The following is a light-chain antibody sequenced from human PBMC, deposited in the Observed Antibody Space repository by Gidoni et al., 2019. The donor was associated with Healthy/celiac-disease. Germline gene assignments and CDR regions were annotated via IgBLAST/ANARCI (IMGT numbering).Light chain of an antibody. Sequence: DIQMTQSPYTLSASVGDRVTITCRASQSISSWLAWYQQKPGKAPKLLIYKASSLESGVPSRFSGSGSGTEFTLTISSLQPDDFATYYCQQYNSYSGFGQGTKVEIK. J-gene: IGKJ1*01. CDR2: KAS. CDR1: QSISSW. V-gene: IGKV1-5*03. CDR3: QQYNSYSG.